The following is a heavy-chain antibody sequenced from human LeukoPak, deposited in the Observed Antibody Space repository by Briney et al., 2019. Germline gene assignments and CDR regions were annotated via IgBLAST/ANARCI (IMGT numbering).Heavy chain of an antibody. CDR1: GFTVSSNY. CDR3: ARDLKTSGWYGDFAY. CDR2: IFSGGST. Sequence: GGSLRLSCVASGFTVSSNYMSWVRQAPGKGLEWVSAIFSGGSTFYADSVTGRFTISRDNSKNTVYLEMNSLRAEDTAVYYCARDLKTSGWYGDFAYWGQGTLVTVSS. J-gene: IGHJ4*02. D-gene: IGHD6-19*01. V-gene: IGHV3-53*01.